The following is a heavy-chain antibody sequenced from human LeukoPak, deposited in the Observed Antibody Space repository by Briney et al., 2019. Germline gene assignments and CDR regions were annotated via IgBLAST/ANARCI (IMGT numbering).Heavy chain of an antibody. V-gene: IGHV3-69-1*01. CDR2: ITSSNYM. J-gene: IGHJ4*02. D-gene: IGHD3-22*01. CDR1: GFTFSTYS. Sequence: GGSLRLSCAASGFTFSTYSMSWVRRAPGKGLEWVSCITSSNYMYYADSVKGRFTISRDNARNSLYLQMNSLRAEDTAVYYCARDIAIYDSSGYNDYWGQGTLVTVSS. CDR3: ARDIAIYDSSGYNDY.